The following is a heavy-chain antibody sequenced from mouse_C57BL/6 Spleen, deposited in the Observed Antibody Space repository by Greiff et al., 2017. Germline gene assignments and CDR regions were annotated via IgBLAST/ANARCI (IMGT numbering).Heavy chain of an antibody. J-gene: IGHJ4*01. CDR1: GYTFTDYY. V-gene: IGHV1-19*01. D-gene: IGHD1-1*01. CDR3: ARKSSSYGNYAMDY. Sequence: EVQVVESGPVLVKPGASVKMSCKASGYTFTDYYMNWVKQSHGKSLEWIGVINPYNGGTSYNQKFKGKATLTVDKSSSTAYMELNSLTSEDSAVYYCARKSSSYGNYAMDYWGQGTSVTVSS. CDR2: INPYNGGT.